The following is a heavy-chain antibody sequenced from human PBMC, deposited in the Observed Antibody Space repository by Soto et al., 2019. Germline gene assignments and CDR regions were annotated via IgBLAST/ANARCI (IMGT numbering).Heavy chain of an antibody. V-gene: IGHV4-61*01. CDR1: GGSVSSGSYY. Sequence: QVQLQESGPGLVKPSETLSLTCTVSGGSVSSGSYYWSWIRQPPGKGLEWIGYIYYSGSTNYNPPRKSRVTISVDASKNQSSLKLRSVTAADTAVYYCARTLRFLEWFTYYYDCSGYPFDYWGQGTLVPVSS. J-gene: IGHJ4*02. CDR3: ARTLRFLEWFTYYYDCSGYPFDY. CDR2: IYYSGST. D-gene: IGHD3-22*01.